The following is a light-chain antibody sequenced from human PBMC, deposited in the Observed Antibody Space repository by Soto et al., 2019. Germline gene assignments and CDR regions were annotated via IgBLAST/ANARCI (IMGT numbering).Light chain of an antibody. Sequence: QSVLTQPPSVSATPGQKVTISCSGSGSNLGRNYVSWYQQLPGTAPKLLIYDNVYRFSGIPDRFSASKSGTSATLGITGLQTGDEGDYYCGSWDNILRAYVFGTVTKVTVL. CDR3: GSWDNILRAYV. CDR2: DNV. V-gene: IGLV1-51*01. CDR1: GSNLGRNY. J-gene: IGLJ1*01.